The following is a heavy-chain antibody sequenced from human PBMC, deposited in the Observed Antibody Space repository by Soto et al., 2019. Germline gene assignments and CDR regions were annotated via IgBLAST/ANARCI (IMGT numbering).Heavy chain of an antibody. CDR3: AKAPYYYDSSGYYYFDY. D-gene: IGHD3-22*01. Sequence: PGGSMRLSCAASGFTFSSYAMSWVRQAPGKGLEWVSAIRGSGGSTYYADSVKGRFTISRDSSKNTLYLQMNSLRAEDTPVYYCAKAPYYYDSSGYYYFDYWGQGTLVTV. V-gene: IGHV3-23*01. CDR1: GFTFSSYA. J-gene: IGHJ4*02. CDR2: IRGSGGST.